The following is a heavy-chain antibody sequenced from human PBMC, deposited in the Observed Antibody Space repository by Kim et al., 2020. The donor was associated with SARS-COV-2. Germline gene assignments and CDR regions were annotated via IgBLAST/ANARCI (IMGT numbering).Heavy chain of an antibody. J-gene: IGHJ6*02. Sequence: GRFTISRDNSKNTLYLQMTSRRAEDTAVYYCAKDLSHSSSWYTYYYGMDVWGQGTTVTVSS. D-gene: IGHD6-13*01. V-gene: IGHV3-23*01. CDR3: AKDLSHSSSWYTYYYGMDV.